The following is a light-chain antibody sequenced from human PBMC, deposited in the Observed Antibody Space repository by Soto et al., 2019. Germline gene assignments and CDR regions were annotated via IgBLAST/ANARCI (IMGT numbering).Light chain of an antibody. CDR2: GAS. CDR1: QSVSSSY. J-gene: IGKJ1*01. Sequence: EIVLTQSPGTLSLSPGERATLSCRASQSVSSSYLAWYQQKPGQAPRLLIYGASSRATGIPDRFSGSGSGTDFTLPISRLEPEAFAVYYCQQYVSSPWTFGQGTKVEI. V-gene: IGKV3-20*01. CDR3: QQYVSSPWT.